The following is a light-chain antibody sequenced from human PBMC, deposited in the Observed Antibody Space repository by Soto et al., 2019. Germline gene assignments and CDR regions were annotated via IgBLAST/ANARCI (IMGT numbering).Light chain of an antibody. Sequence: QSALTQPASVSGSPGQSIAISCTGTRSDVGAYNYVSWYQQHPGKAPKLMISEVTNRPSGVSDRFSGSKSGNTASLTISGLQAEDEADYYCCSYTGSLTLLFGGGTKLTVL. CDR3: CSYTGSLTLL. V-gene: IGLV2-14*01. CDR1: RSDVGAYNY. J-gene: IGLJ2*01. CDR2: EVT.